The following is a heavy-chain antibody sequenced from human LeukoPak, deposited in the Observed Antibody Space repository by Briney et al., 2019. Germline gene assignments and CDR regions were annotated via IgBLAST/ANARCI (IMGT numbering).Heavy chain of an antibody. CDR2: IYYSGST. Sequence: PSETLSLTCTVSGGSISGYYWSWIRQPPGKGLEWIGYIYYSGSTNYNPSLKSRVTISVDTSKNQFSLKLSSVTAADTAVYYCARGATSHVDTAMAHWGQGTLVTVSS. CDR3: ARGATSHVDTAMAH. CDR1: GGSISGYY. V-gene: IGHV4-59*01. J-gene: IGHJ4*02. D-gene: IGHD5-18*01.